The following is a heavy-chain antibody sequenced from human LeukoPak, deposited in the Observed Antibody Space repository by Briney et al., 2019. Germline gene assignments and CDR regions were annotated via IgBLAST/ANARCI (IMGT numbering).Heavy chain of an antibody. D-gene: IGHD3-22*01. Sequence: HTGGSLRLSCAASGFTFSSYWMSWVRQAPGKGLEWVANIKQDGSEKYYVDSVKGRFTISRDNAKNSLYLQMNSLRAEDTAVYYCARDIYDSSGYYNVYFDYWGQGTLVTVSS. CDR3: ARDIYDSSGYYNVYFDY. V-gene: IGHV3-7*04. CDR2: IKQDGSEK. CDR1: GFTFSSYW. J-gene: IGHJ4*02.